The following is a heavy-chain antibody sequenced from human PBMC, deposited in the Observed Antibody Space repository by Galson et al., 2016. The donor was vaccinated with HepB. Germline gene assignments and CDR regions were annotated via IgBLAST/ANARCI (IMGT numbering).Heavy chain of an antibody. D-gene: IGHD1-26*01. CDR1: AGSISNGGYY. V-gene: IGHV4-31*03. CDR3: ARGLGAADY. J-gene: IGHJ4*02. Sequence: TLSLTCSVSAGSISNGGYYWSWIRQHPGKGREWIGYINHSGTTYSNPSLSSRAAISVDTSKNQFSLEVSSVTAADTAVYYDARGLGAADYWGQGTLVTVSS. CDR2: INHSGTT.